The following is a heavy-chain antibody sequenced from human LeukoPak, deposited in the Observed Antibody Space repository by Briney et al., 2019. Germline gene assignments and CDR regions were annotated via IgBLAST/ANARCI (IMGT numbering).Heavy chain of an antibody. J-gene: IGHJ4*02. D-gene: IGHD6-13*01. CDR1: GFTFSPYA. CDR3: ARGAVIQYSSNWYSDLFSDY. Sequence: PGGSLRRSCAASGFTFSPYAMSWVRQAPGKGLEWVSTISVSGGSTYYADSVKGRFTISRDNSKNTVYLQMNSLRAEDTAIYYCARGAVIQYSSNWYSDLFSDYWGQGTLVTVSS. CDR2: ISVSGGST. V-gene: IGHV3-23*01.